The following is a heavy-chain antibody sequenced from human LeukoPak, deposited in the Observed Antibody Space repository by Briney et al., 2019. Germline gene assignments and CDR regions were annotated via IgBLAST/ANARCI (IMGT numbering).Heavy chain of an antibody. Sequence: SETLSLTCGVHGGSFSGYHWSWIRQRPGKGLEWIGGINHSGSTHYSPSLKSRVTISVDTSNNQFSLKLHSVTAADTAVYYCARGFTTSSLWFDPWGQGILVTVSS. CDR2: INHSGST. CDR1: GGSFSGYH. J-gene: IGHJ5*02. D-gene: IGHD6-6*01. V-gene: IGHV4-34*01. CDR3: ARGFTTSSLWFDP.